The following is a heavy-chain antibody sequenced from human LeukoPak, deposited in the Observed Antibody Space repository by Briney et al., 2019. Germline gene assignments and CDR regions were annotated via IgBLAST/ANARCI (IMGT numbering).Heavy chain of an antibody. J-gene: IGHJ4*02. V-gene: IGHV1-69*04. CDR2: IIPILGIA. D-gene: IGHD6-19*01. CDR3: ARVSGWYSPYYFDY. Sequence: ASVKVSCKASGGTFSSYAISWVRQAPGQGLEWMGRIIPILGIANYAQKFQGRVTMTRDTSTSTVYMELSSLRSEDTAVYYCARVSGWYSPYYFDYWGQGTLVTVSS. CDR1: GGTFSSYA.